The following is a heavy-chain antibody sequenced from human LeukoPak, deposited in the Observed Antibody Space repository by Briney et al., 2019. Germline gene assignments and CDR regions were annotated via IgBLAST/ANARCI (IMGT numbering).Heavy chain of an antibody. CDR3: ARAGDGYNSPIDY. D-gene: IGHD5-24*01. J-gene: IGHJ4*02. V-gene: IGHV3-23*01. CDR1: GSTFRSYA. Sequence: GGSLRLSCAASGSTFRSYAMNWVRQAPGKGLEWVSAISGSGGSTYYADSVKGRFTISRDNSKNTLYLQMNSLRAEDTAVFYCARAGDGYNSPIDYWGQGTLVTVSS. CDR2: ISGSGGST.